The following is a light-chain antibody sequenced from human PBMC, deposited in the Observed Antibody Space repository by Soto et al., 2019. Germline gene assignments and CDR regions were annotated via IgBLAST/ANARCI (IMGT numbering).Light chain of an antibody. CDR3: QQYNNWPLMYT. V-gene: IGKV3-15*01. CDR2: GAS. Sequence: EIVMTQSPVTLSVSPGERATLSCRASQSVSSNLAWYQQKPGQAPRLVIYGASTRATGIPARFSGSGSGTEFTLTISSLKSEDFAVYYCQQYNNWPLMYTFGQGTKLEIK. CDR1: QSVSSN. J-gene: IGKJ2*01.